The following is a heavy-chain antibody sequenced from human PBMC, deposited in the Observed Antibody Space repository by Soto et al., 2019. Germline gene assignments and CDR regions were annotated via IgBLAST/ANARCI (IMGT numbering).Heavy chain of an antibody. J-gene: IGHJ6*02. D-gene: IGHD6-6*01. CDR1: GGTFSSYA. CDR2: IIPIFGTA. V-gene: IGHV1-69*13. Sequence: SVKVSCKASGGTFSSYAISWVRQAPGQGLEWMGGIIPIFGTANYAQKFQGRVTVTADESTSTAYMELSSLRSEDTAVYYCAREEYSSSSLYYYGMDVWGPGTTVTVSS. CDR3: AREEYSSSSLYYYGMDV.